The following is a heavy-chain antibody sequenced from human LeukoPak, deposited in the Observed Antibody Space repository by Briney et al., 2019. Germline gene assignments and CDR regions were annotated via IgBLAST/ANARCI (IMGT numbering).Heavy chain of an antibody. V-gene: IGHV3-23*01. CDR3: AKDMGVTGTRGYFDY. CDR1: GFTFSSYA. D-gene: IGHD1-7*01. J-gene: IGHJ4*02. CDR2: TSASGSST. Sequence: GGSLRLSCAASGFTFSSYAMSWVRQAPEKGLEWVSATSASGSSTYYADSVKGRFTISRDNSKNTLYLQMNSLRAEDTAVYYCAKDMGVTGTRGYFDYWGQGTLVTVSS.